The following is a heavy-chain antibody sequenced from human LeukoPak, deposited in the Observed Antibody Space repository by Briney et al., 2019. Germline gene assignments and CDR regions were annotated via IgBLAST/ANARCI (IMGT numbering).Heavy chain of an antibody. Sequence: SETLSLTCAVYGGSFSGYYWSWIRQPPGKGLEWIGEINHSGSTNYNPSLKSRVTISVDTSKNQFSLKLSSVTAADTAVYYCASDNYYDSSGYYYPLSMLGYWGQGTLVTVSS. D-gene: IGHD3-22*01. CDR1: GGSFSGYY. V-gene: IGHV4-34*01. J-gene: IGHJ4*02. CDR2: INHSGST. CDR3: ASDNYYDSSGYYYPLSMLGY.